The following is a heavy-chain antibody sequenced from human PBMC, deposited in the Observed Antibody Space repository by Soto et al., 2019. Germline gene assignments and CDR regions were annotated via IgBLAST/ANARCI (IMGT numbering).Heavy chain of an antibody. J-gene: IGHJ6*02. V-gene: IGHV1-69*13. CDR1: GGTFSSYA. Sequence: SVKVSCKASGGTFSSYAISWVLQDPGQGLEWMGGIIPIFGTANYAQKFQGRVTITADESTSTAYMELSSLRSEDTAVYYCARWSGSSYYYCGMDVWGQGTTVTVSS. CDR2: IIPIFGTA. CDR3: ARWSGSSYYYCGMDV. D-gene: IGHD3-3*01.